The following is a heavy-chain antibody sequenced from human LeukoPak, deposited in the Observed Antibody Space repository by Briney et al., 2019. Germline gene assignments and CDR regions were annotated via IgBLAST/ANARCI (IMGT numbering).Heavy chain of an antibody. CDR2: IYDSGST. Sequence: SETLSLTCTVSGGSISSYYWSWIRQPPGKGLEWIGYIYDSGSTKYNPSLKSRVTISADASKNQFSLKLDSVTAADTAVYFCTRDASLWSCYYDIWGQGTMVTVSS. V-gene: IGHV4-59*01. CDR1: GGSISSYY. CDR3: TRDASLWSCYYDI. D-gene: IGHD3-3*01. J-gene: IGHJ3*02.